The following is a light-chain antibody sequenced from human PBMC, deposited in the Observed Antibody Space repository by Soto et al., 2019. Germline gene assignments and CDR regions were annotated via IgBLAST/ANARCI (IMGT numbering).Light chain of an antibody. Sequence: DIQMTQSPSSLSASVGDRVTITCQASQDISNYLNWYQQKLGKAPKLLIYDASNLETGVPSRFSGRGYGTDFTFTISSLQPEDIATYYCQQYRHLITFGKRTRLKIX. CDR2: DAS. CDR3: QQYRHLIT. CDR1: QDISNY. V-gene: IGKV1-33*01. J-gene: IGKJ5*01.